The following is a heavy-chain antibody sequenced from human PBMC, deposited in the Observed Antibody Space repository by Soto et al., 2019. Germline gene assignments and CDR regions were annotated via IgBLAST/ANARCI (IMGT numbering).Heavy chain of an antibody. CDR2: IYSGGTT. CDR1: GFTVSSNY. Sequence: EVQLVESGGGLVQPGGSLRLSCAASGFTVSSNYMSWVRQAPGKGLEWVSVIYSGGTTYYEDSVEGRFTISRDNSKNTLYLHLNSLSAEETAVYYCASGLMITFGGVIVTDAFDFWGQGTMVTVSS. V-gene: IGHV3-66*01. D-gene: IGHD3-16*01. CDR3: ASGLMITFGGVIVTDAFDF. J-gene: IGHJ3*01.